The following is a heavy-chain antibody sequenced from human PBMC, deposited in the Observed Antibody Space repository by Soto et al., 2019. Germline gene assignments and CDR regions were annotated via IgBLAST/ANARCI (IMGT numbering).Heavy chain of an antibody. CDR3: VREDDGGDRDYYGLDV. D-gene: IGHD4-17*01. Sequence: QVQLQESGPGLVRPSQTLSLTCTVSGGSISSDHYHWTWIRQTPGKGLEWIGYIHYSRSVYYNPSLQSRVTTSVDTSKHLFSLKLSSVTAADTAVYFCVREDDGGDRDYYGLDVWGQGTTVTVSS. V-gene: IGHV4-30-4*01. J-gene: IGHJ6*02. CDR1: GGSISSDHYH. CDR2: IHYSRSV.